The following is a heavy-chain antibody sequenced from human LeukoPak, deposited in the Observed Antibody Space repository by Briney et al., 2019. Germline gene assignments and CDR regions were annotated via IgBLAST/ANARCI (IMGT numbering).Heavy chain of an antibody. J-gene: IGHJ3*02. CDR2: LSSSGTYV. CDR3: ARASSKQLAGYLPDGFDI. CDR1: GFTFSSYS. V-gene: IGHV3-21*01. D-gene: IGHD3-9*01. Sequence: PGGSLRLSCAASGFTFSSYSMNWVRPAPGKGLEWVSSLSSSGTYVYYADSVKGRFTISRDNAKNSLSLQMNSLRADDAAVYYCARASSKQLAGYLPDGFDIWGQGIMVTVSS.